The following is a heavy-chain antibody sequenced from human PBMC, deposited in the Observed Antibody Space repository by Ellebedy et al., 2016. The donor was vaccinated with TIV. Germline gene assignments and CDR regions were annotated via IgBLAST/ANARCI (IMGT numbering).Heavy chain of an antibody. CDR2: ISSDGSNT. D-gene: IGHD3-22*01. J-gene: IGHJ4*02. CDR1: GFTFSSFA. V-gene: IGHV3-23*01. CDR3: AKGSSSGFTYDRVGFEY. Sequence: GGSLRLSCAASGFTFSSFAMHWVRQAPGKGLEWLSVISSDGSNTYHADSVKGRFTITRDNSKNTLYLQMNRLRTEDTAVYFCAKGSSSGFTYDRVGFEYWGQGALVTVPS.